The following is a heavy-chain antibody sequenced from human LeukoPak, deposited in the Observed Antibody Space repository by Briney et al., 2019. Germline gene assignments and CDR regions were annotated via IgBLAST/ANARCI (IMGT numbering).Heavy chain of an antibody. D-gene: IGHD6-19*01. CDR2: INHSGST. V-gene: IGHV4-34*01. CDR1: GGSFSGYY. Sequence: PSETLSLTCAVYGGSFSGYYWSWIRQPPGKGLEWIGEINHSGSTNYNPSLKSRVTISVDTSKNQFSLKLSSVTAADTAVYYCARQGRIGGWPLFDYWGQGTLVTVSS. CDR3: ARQGRIGGWPLFDY. J-gene: IGHJ4*02.